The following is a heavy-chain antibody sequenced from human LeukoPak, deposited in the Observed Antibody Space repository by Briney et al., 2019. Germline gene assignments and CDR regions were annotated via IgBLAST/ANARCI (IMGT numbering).Heavy chain of an antibody. CDR2: IKQDGSEK. J-gene: IGHJ4*02. Sequence: GGSLRLSCSASGFTFSGSAMHWVRQAPGKGLEWVANIKQDGSEKYYVDSVKGRFTISRDNAKNSLYLQMNSLRAEDTAVYYCARDCGTTSCSLFDYWGQGTLVTVSS. D-gene: IGHD2-2*01. V-gene: IGHV3-7*01. CDR1: GFTFSGSA. CDR3: ARDCGTTSCSLFDY.